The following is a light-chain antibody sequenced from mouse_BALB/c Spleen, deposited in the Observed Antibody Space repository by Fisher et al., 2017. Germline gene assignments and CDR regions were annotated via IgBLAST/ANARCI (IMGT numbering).Light chain of an antibody. V-gene: IGKV4-55*01. CDR3: QQYSGYPLT. CDR1: SSVSY. Sequence: IVMTQSPALMSASPGEKVTMTCSASSSVSYMYWYQQKPGSSPRLLIYSTSNLASGVPARFSGSGSGTSYSLTISSMEAEDAATYYCQQYSGYPLTFGAGTKLELK. J-gene: IGKJ5*01. CDR2: STS.